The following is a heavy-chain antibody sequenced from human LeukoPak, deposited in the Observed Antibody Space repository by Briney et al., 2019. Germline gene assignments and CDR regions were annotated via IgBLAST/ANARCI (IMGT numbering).Heavy chain of an antibody. CDR1: GGSISSSSYY. D-gene: IGHD1-26*01. J-gene: IGHJ4*02. Sequence: KPSETLSLTCTVSGGSISSSSYYWGWIRQPPGKGLEWIGSIYYSGSTYYNPSLKSRVTISVDTSKNQFSLKLSSVTAADTAVYYCARVPSNLYRKDAYYFDYWGQGTLVTVSS. CDR2: IYYSGST. V-gene: IGHV4-39*07. CDR3: ARVPSNLYRKDAYYFDY.